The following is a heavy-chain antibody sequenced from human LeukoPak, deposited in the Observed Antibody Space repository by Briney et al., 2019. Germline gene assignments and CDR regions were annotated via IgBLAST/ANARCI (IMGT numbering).Heavy chain of an antibody. Sequence: GASLKISCKGSGYSFTNYWIGWVRQLPGKGLKWMGIIYPGDSDARYSPSFQGQVTISADKSISTAYLQWSSLKASDTAMYYCARRRDLYSGSYYPFDYWGQGTLVTVSS. D-gene: IGHD1-26*01. CDR1: GYSFTNYW. V-gene: IGHV5-51*01. CDR3: ARRRDLYSGSYYPFDY. J-gene: IGHJ4*02. CDR2: IYPGDSDA.